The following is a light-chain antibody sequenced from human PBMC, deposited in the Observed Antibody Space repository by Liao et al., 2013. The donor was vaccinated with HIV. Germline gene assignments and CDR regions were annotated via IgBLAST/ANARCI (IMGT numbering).Light chain of an antibody. CDR1: HVGSKS. CDR2: FDS. J-gene: IGLJ3*02. V-gene: IGLV3-21*04. CDR3: QVWDSVSDHWV. Sequence: SYVLTQPPSVSVAPGKTARITCGGDHVGSKSLHWYQQKPGQAPVLVIYFDSDRPSGIPERFSGSNSGNTATLTISRVEAGDEADYYCQVWDSVSDHWVFGGGTKLTVL.